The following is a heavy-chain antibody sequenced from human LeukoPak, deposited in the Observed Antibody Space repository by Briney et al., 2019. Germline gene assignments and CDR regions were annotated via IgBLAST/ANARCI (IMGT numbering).Heavy chain of an antibody. J-gene: IGHJ3*02. D-gene: IGHD3-22*01. CDR2: IRYDGSNK. V-gene: IGHV3-30*02. Sequence: GGSLRLSCAPSGFTFSSYGMHWVRQAPGKGLEWVAFIRYDGSNKYYADSVKGRFTISRDNSKNTLYLQMNSLRAEDTALYYCAKDILEYYDSSGYGDAFDIWGQGTMVTVSS. CDR3: AKDILEYYDSSGYGDAFDI. CDR1: GFTFSSYG.